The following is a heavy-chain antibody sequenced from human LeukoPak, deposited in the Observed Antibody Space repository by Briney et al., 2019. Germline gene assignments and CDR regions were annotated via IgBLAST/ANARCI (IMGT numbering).Heavy chain of an antibody. V-gene: IGHV4-39*07. CDR3: ARAASSWSFDY. D-gene: IGHD6-13*01. CDR1: GVSISSTTFY. Sequence: SETLSLTCTVSGVSISSTTFYWGWIRQPPGKGLEWIGNIYYSGNTYYNPSLKSRLTTSLDTSNNQLSLKLTSVTAADTAVYYCARAASSWSFDYWGQGTLVTVSS. CDR2: IYYSGNT. J-gene: IGHJ4*02.